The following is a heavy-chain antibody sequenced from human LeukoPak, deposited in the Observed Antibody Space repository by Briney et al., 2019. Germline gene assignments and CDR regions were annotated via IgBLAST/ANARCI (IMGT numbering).Heavy chain of an antibody. Sequence: SVKVSCKASGGTFSSYAISWVRQAPGQGLEWMGGIIPIFGTANYAQKFQGRVTITADESTSTAYMELSSLRSEDTAVYYCARVTGVVGAQYYFDYWGQGTLVTVSS. CDR2: IIPIFGTA. CDR1: GGTFSSYA. CDR3: ARVTGVVGAQYYFDY. J-gene: IGHJ4*02. V-gene: IGHV1-69*13. D-gene: IGHD1-26*01.